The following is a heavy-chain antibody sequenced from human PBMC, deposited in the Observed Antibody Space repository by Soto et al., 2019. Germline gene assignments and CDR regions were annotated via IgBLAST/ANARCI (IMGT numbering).Heavy chain of an antibody. CDR2: INHSGST. V-gene: IGHV4-34*01. D-gene: IGHD3-16*02. CDR3: ARAMVMITFGGVIVHNWFDP. J-gene: IGHJ5*02. CDR1: GGSFSGYY. Sequence: SETLSLTCAVYGGSFSGYYWSWIRQPPGKGLEWIGEINHSGSTNYNPSLKSRVTISVDTSKNQFSLKLSSVTAADTAVYYCARAMVMITFGGVIVHNWFDPWGQGTLVTAPQ.